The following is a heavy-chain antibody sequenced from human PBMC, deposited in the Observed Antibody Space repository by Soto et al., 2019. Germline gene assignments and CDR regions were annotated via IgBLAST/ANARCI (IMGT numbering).Heavy chain of an antibody. CDR1: GFTFSNYA. CDR3: AKDEEAELLFGVVTISRFDS. Sequence: EVQLLESGGGLVQPGGSLRLSCAASGFTFSNYAMGWVRQAPGKGLEWVSGISGGGGSTYYADSVKGRFTISRDQSKNTRFLQMHSLGAEDTALYYWAKDEEAELLFGVVTISRFDSWGQGTLVTVSS. J-gene: IGHJ4*02. V-gene: IGHV3-23*01. CDR2: ISGGGGST. D-gene: IGHD3-3*01.